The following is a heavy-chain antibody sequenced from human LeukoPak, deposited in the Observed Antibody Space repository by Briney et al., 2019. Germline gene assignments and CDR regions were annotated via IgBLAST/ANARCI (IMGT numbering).Heavy chain of an antibody. J-gene: IGHJ4*02. CDR3: ARNHSTQGYFDY. CDR1: GYSIGSGDY. V-gene: IGHV4-38-2*01. Sequence: PSETLSLTCAVSGYSIGSGDYWGWIRQSPGKGLEWLGSIYHSGSTHYNPSVKSRVTISVDTPKNQFSLSLNSVTAADTAVHYCARNHSTQGYFDYWGQGTLVTVSS. CDR2: IYHSGST. D-gene: IGHD2-2*01.